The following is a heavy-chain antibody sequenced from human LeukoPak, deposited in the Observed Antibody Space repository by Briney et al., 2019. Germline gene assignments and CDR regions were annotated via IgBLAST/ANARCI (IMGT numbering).Heavy chain of an antibody. Sequence: SETLSLTCTVFGGSISSYYWSWIRQPPGKGLEWIGYIYYSGSTNYNPSLKSRVTISVDTSKNQFSLKLSSVTAADTAVYYCARDLMAAARGYDAFDIWGQGTMVTVSS. V-gene: IGHV4-59*01. J-gene: IGHJ3*02. CDR1: GGSISSYY. CDR3: ARDLMAAARGYDAFDI. CDR2: IYYSGST. D-gene: IGHD6-13*01.